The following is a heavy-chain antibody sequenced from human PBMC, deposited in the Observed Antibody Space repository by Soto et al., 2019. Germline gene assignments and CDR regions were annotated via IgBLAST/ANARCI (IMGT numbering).Heavy chain of an antibody. CDR2: ISYSVNT. V-gene: IGHV4-39*01. CDR1: GCSINIGGYY. J-gene: IGHJ4*02. CDR3: ALRRESDYGCNNNPYYFDY. D-gene: IGHD4-17*01. Sequence: QLQLQESGTGLVKPSETLSLTCTVSGCSINIGGYYWVWIRQPPGQGLEWIGSISYSVNTDNSPSLKHRVIISIDTSKNQFSLNGNSVTAEATAVYSSALRRESDYGCNNNPYYFDYCGQSTLVTVPS.